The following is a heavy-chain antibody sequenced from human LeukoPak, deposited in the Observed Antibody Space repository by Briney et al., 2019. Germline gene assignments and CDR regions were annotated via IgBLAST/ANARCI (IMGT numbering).Heavy chain of an antibody. Sequence: SETLSLTCAVYGGSFSGYYWSWIRQPPGKGLEWIGEINHSGSTNYNPSLKSRVTISVDTSKNQFSLKLSSVTAADTAVYYCARATMIVVVTFDYWGQGTLVTVSS. V-gene: IGHV4-34*01. CDR2: INHSGST. CDR3: ARATMIVVVTFDY. J-gene: IGHJ4*02. D-gene: IGHD3-22*01. CDR1: GGSFSGYY.